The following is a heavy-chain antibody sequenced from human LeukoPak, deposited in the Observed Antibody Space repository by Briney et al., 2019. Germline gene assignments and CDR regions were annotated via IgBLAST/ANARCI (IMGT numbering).Heavy chain of an antibody. V-gene: IGHV1-69*05. Sequence: GSSVKVSCKASGGTFSSYAISWVRQAPGQGLEWMGRIIPIFGTANYAQKFQGRVTITTDESTSTACMELSSLRSEDTAVYYCARDYYYDSSGYYPPNDYWGQGTLVTVSS. CDR2: IIPIFGTA. J-gene: IGHJ4*02. D-gene: IGHD3-22*01. CDR1: GGTFSSYA. CDR3: ARDYYYDSSGYYPPNDY.